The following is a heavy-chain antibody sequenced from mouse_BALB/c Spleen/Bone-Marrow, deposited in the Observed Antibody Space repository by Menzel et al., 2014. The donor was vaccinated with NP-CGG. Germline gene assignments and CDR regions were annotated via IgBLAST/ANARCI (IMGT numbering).Heavy chain of an antibody. V-gene: IGHV1-53*01. CDR3: TRDGHNYYAMDY. CDR1: GYTFTTYY. CDR2: INPSNGGT. D-gene: IGHD2-3*01. Sequence: QVQLQQSGAELVKPGTSVRLSCKASGYTFTTYYIYWVKQRAGQGLEWIGEINPSNGGTNFNEKYKSKATLTVDISSSTSYMQLSSLTSEDSAVYYCTRDGHNYYAMDYWGQGTSVTVSS. J-gene: IGHJ4*01.